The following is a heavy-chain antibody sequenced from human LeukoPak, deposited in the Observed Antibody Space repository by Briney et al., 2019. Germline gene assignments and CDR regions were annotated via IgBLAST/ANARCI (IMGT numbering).Heavy chain of an antibody. CDR2: ISYDGSNK. J-gene: IGHJ4*02. D-gene: IGHD6-19*01. CDR3: AKGVGYSSGWYTN. CDR1: GFTFSSYG. V-gene: IGHV3-30*18. Sequence: GRSLRLPCAASGFTFSSYGMHWVRQAPGKGLEWVAVISYDGSNKYYADSVKGRFTISRDNSKNTLYLQMNSLRAEDTAVYYCAKGVGYSSGWYTNWGQGTLVTVSS.